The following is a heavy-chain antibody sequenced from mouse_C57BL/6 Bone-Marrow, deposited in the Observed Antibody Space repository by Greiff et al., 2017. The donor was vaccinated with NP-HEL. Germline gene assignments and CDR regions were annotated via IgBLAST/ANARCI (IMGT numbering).Heavy chain of an antibody. CDR3: ARQNYYGSSGSYWYFDV. CDR2: ISSGRSTI. J-gene: IGHJ1*03. Sequence: EVQLVESGGGLVKPGGSLKLSCAASGFTFSDYGMHWVRQAPEKGLEWVAYISSGRSTIYYADTVKGRFTISRDNAKNTLFLQRTSLRSEDTAMYYCARQNYYGSSGSYWYFDVWGTGTTVTVSS. V-gene: IGHV5-17*01. D-gene: IGHD1-1*01. CDR1: GFTFSDYG.